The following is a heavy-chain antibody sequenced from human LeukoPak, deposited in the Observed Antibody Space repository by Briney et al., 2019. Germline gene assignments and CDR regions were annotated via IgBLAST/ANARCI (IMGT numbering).Heavy chain of an antibody. CDR3: ARVRRPVRGVDY. Sequence: GGSLRLSCAASGFTFDDYGVSWVRQAPGKGLEWVAGINWNGDSTGYADSVKGRFTISRDNAKNSLYLQMNSLRAEDTALYYCARVRRPVRGVDYWGQGTLVTVSS. V-gene: IGHV3-20*04. CDR2: INWNGDST. J-gene: IGHJ4*02. D-gene: IGHD3-10*01. CDR1: GFTFDDYG.